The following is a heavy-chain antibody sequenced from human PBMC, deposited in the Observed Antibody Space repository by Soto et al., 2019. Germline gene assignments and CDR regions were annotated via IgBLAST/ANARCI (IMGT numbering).Heavy chain of an antibody. CDR2: ISKDGGNK. CDR3: TRDQQQHLVRGWFDP. CDR1: GFTVSSFG. V-gene: IGHV3-30*03. J-gene: IGHJ5*02. D-gene: IGHD6-13*01. Sequence: QVQLVESGGGVVQPGRSLRLSCAASGFTVSSFGMHWVRQAPGKGLEWVAHISKDGGNKYYGDSVKGRFTISRDNSENTLYLEVNRLRPEDTAVYYCTRDQQQHLVRGWFDPWGQVPLVIVSS.